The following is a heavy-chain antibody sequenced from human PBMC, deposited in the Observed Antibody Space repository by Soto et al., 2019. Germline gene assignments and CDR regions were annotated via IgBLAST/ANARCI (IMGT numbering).Heavy chain of an antibody. CDR1: GGSISSGGYY. V-gene: IGHV4-31*03. CDR2: IYYSGST. D-gene: IGHD2-2*02. J-gene: IGHJ5*02. Sequence: KPSETLSLTCTVSGGSISSGGYYWSWIRQHPGKGLEWIGYIYYSGSTYYNPPLKSRVTISVDTSKNQFSLKLSSVTAADTAVYYCAREGGNQLLYSNWFDPWGQGTLVTVSS. CDR3: AREGGNQLLYSNWFDP.